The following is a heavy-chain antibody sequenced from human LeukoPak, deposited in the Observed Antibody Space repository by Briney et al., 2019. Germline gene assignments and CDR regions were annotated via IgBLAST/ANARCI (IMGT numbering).Heavy chain of an antibody. CDR1: GGTFSSYA. D-gene: IGHD1-1*01. Sequence: GSSVKVSCKASGGTFSSYAISWVRQAPGQGLEWMGGIIPIFGTANYAQKFQGRVTITADESTSTAHMELSSLRSEDTAVYYCARDSPSPNWNDLGMDVWGKGTTVTVSS. V-gene: IGHV1-69*01. CDR2: IIPIFGTA. CDR3: ARDSPSPNWNDLGMDV. J-gene: IGHJ6*04.